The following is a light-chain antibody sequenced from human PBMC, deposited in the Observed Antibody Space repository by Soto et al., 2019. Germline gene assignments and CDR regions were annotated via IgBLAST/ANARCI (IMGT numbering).Light chain of an antibody. V-gene: IGKV2-30*01. Sequence: DVVMTQSPLSLPVTLGQPASISCRSSQGLVYTDGNTYLTWFQQRPGRSPRRLIYAVSNRDSGVPDRFSGSGSGTEFTLKISRVEAEDVAIYYCMQATHWPQTFGQGTKLEIK. J-gene: IGKJ2*01. CDR3: MQATHWPQT. CDR1: QGLVYTDGNTY. CDR2: AVS.